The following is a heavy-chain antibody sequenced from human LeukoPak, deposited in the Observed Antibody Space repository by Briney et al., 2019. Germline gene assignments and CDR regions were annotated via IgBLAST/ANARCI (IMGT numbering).Heavy chain of an antibody. D-gene: IGHD3-3*01. CDR2: IYYTGNT. Sequence: SETLSLTCTVSGGSISSTSYYWGWIRQPPGKGLGWIGSIYYTGNTYYNPSLKSRVTISVDTSKNQFSLKLRSVTAADTAVYYCARQVIPITIFGVAPGWFDPWGQGTLVTVSS. J-gene: IGHJ5*02. CDR1: GGSISSTSYY. CDR3: ARQVIPITIFGVAPGWFDP. V-gene: IGHV4-39*01.